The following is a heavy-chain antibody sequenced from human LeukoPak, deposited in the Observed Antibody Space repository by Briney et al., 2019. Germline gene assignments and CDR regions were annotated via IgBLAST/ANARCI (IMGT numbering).Heavy chain of an antibody. CDR2: IYYTGST. V-gene: IGHV4-59*01. CDR1: IGSIITYY. D-gene: IGHD1-26*01. J-gene: IGHJ6*03. CDR3: ATAWEGYYYMDV. Sequence: SETLSLTCTVSIGSIITYYWSWIRQPPGKALEWIGYIYYTGSTTYNPSLKRRVSISVDTSKNQFSLKLTSVTAADTAVYYCATAWEGYYYMDVWGKGTTVTVSS.